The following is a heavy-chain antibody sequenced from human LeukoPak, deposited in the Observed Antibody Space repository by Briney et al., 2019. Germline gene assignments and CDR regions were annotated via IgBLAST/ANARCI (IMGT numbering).Heavy chain of an antibody. CDR2: IYHSGST. CDR1: GYSISSGYY. D-gene: IGHD3-22*01. CDR3: ARSYDSSGYYYGGLDY. Sequence: SETLSLTCAVSGYSISSGYYWGWIRQPPGKGLEWIGSIYHSGSTYYNPSPKSRVTISVDTSKNQFSLKLSSVTAADTAVYYCARSYDSSGYYYGGLDYWGQGTLVTVSS. V-gene: IGHV4-38-2*01. J-gene: IGHJ4*02.